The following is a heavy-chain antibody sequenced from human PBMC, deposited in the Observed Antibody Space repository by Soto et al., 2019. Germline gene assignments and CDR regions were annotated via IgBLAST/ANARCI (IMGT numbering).Heavy chain of an antibody. J-gene: IGHJ2*01. CDR1: GGSFSGYY. D-gene: IGHD3-9*01. CDR3: ARESHDILTGPPWVWYFDL. V-gene: IGHV4-34*01. CDR2: INDRGSI. Sequence: QVQLQQWGAGPLRPLETLSLTCGVSGGSFSGYYWAWIRQSPGKGLEWLGEINDRGSINYNPCLKSRVSISVDTSKNHYSLNLRSVTAADTAVYYCARESHDILTGPPWVWYFDLWGRGTLVTVSS.